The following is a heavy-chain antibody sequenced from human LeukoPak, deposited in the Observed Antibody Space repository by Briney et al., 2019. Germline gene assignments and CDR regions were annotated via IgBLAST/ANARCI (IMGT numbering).Heavy chain of an antibody. D-gene: IGHD4-11*01. CDR1: GGSISSGSYY. J-gene: IGHJ4*02. CDR3: ASEVGKVTTADY. CDR2: IYTSGST. Sequence: SQTLSLTCTVSGGSISSGSYYWSWIRQPAGKGLEWIGRIYTSGSTNYNPSLKSRVTISVDTSKNQFSLKLSSVTAADTAVYYCASEVGKVTTADYWGQGTLVTVSS. V-gene: IGHV4-61*02.